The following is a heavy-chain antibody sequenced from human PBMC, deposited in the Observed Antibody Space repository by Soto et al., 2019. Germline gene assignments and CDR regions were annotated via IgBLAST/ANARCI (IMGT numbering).Heavy chain of an antibody. D-gene: IGHD3-10*01. Sequence: SETLFLTCTVSRGSISTYYWSWIRQPPGKGLECIGYIYYNGNTNYNPSLKSRVTISVDTSKNQFTLNLNSVTAADTAVYYCAGHATDSYAYWGQGTLVTVSS. V-gene: IGHV4-59*08. CDR2: IYYNGNT. J-gene: IGHJ4*02. CDR3: AGHATDSYAY. CDR1: RGSISTYY.